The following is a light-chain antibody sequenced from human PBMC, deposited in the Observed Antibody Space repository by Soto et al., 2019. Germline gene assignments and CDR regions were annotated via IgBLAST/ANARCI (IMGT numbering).Light chain of an antibody. CDR1: QSVSSH. Sequence: EIIMTQSPATLSVSPGERATLSCRATQSVSSHLAWYQQKNGQAPRLLIYHSSSRATGIPARFSGSGSGTEFSLTISSLQSEDFEVYYCHQYHTWPPSTTFGQGTQMEIK. CDR2: HSS. V-gene: IGKV3D-15*01. CDR3: HQYHTWPPSTT. J-gene: IGKJ5*01.